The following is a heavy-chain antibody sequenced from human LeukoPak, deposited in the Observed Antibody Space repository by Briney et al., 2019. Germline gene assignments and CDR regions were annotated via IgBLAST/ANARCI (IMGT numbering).Heavy chain of an antibody. Sequence: GGSLRLSCAASGFTFSSHGMHWVRQVPGKGLEWVATIRFDGSNKYYADSVKGRFTISRDNAKNLMFLRINSLRAEDTAVYYCARDPLEWAKRAFDIWGQGTVVTVSS. D-gene: IGHD3-3*01. J-gene: IGHJ3*02. CDR1: GFTFSSHG. CDR2: IRFDGSNK. CDR3: ARDPLEWAKRAFDI. V-gene: IGHV3-30*02.